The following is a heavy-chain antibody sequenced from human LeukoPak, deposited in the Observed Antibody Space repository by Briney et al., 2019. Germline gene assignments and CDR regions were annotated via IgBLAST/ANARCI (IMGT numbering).Heavy chain of an antibody. Sequence: ASVTVSCTASGYTFTGYYMHWVRQAPGQGLEWMGWINPNSGGTNYAQKFQGWVTMTRDTSISTAYMELSRLRSDDTAVYYCARSQLAEGDFDYWGQGTLVTVSS. CDR1: GYTFTGYY. CDR2: INPNSGGT. D-gene: IGHD3-16*01. J-gene: IGHJ4*02. V-gene: IGHV1-2*04. CDR3: ARSQLAEGDFDY.